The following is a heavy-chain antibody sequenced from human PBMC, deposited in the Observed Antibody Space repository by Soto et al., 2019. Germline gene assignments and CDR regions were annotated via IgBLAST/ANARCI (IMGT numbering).Heavy chain of an antibody. Sequence: QVQLVQSGAEVKKPGSSVKVSCKTSGYIFNIYAINWVRQAPGQGLEWMGGIIHIFDSAKYAQKFQGRVTITADESTSTGYMELSSLRFEDTAVYYCARDQNYYDSSGYSPFDPWGQGTLVTVSS. D-gene: IGHD3-22*01. V-gene: IGHV1-69*01. J-gene: IGHJ5*02. CDR2: IIHIFDSA. CDR1: GYIFNIYA. CDR3: ARDQNYYDSSGYSPFDP.